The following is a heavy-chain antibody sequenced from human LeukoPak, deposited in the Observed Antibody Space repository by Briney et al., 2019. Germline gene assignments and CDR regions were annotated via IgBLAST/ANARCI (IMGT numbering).Heavy chain of an antibody. V-gene: IGHV3-23*01. CDR1: GFTFSSYA. J-gene: IGHJ3*02. CDR2: ISGNGGST. CDR3: AKREVGPWSPYRIGAFDI. D-gene: IGHD1-26*01. Sequence: GGSLRLSCAASGFTFSSYAMSWVRQAPGKGLEWVSAISGNGGSTYYADSVKGRFTISRDNSKNTLYLQMNSLRAEDTAVYYCAKREVGPWSPYRIGAFDIWGQVTMVTVSS.